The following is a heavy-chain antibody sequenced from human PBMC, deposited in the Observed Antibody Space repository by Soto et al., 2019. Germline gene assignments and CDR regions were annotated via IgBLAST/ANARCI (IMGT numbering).Heavy chain of an antibody. J-gene: IGHJ5*02. Sequence: QILESGGSLVQPGGSLRLSCVAAGFTFSSAAMNWVRQAPGKGLEWGSIISDTGTRTHYADSVKGRFTISRDNSMNTLYLDMNSLRAEDTAVYYCAKSLDIHYKNWFDPWGQGTLVTVSS. CDR2: ISDTGTRT. D-gene: IGHD4-4*01. V-gene: IGHV3-23*01. CDR3: AKSLDIHYKNWFDP. CDR1: GFTFSSAA.